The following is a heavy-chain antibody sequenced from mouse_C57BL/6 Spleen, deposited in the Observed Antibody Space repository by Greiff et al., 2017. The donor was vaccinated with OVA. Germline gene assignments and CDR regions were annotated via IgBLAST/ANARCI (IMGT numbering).Heavy chain of an antibody. CDR1: GYTFTSYW. CDR2: IDPSDSYT. D-gene: IGHD1-1*01. V-gene: IGHV1-69*01. CDR3: ARNPHYYGSPYYAMDY. J-gene: IGHJ4*01. Sequence: QVQLKQPGAELVMPGASVKLSCKASGYTFTSYWMHWVKQRPGQGLEWIGEIDPSDSYTNYNQKFKGKSTLTVDKSSSTAYMQLSSLTSEDSAVYYCARNPHYYGSPYYAMDYWGQGTSVTVSS.